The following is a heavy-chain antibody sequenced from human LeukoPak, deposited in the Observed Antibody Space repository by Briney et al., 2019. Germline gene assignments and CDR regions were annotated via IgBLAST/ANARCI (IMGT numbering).Heavy chain of an antibody. Sequence: SETLSLTCTVSGASIRSGDYYWSWIRQPPGKGLEWIGYIYYSGSTYYNPSLKSRVTISVDTSKNQFSLKLSSVTAADTAVYYCARETYYYDSSGYYTSHFDYWGQGTLVTVSS. J-gene: IGHJ4*02. CDR1: GASIRSGDYY. CDR3: ARETYYYDSSGYYTSHFDY. D-gene: IGHD3-22*01. V-gene: IGHV4-30-4*01. CDR2: IYYSGST.